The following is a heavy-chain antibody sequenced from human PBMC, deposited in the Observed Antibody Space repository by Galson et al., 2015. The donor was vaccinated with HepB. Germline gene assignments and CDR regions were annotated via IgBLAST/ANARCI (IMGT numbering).Heavy chain of an antibody. J-gene: IGHJ4*02. Sequence: SVKVSCKAPGYTFTSYAMHWVRQAPGQRLEWVGWIYAGNGNTKYSQKFQGRVTITRDTSASTAYMELSSLRSEDTAVYYCASLRCSGGSCYSSLDYWGQGTLVTVSS. CDR2: IYAGNGNT. V-gene: IGHV1-3*01. CDR1: GYTFTSYA. D-gene: IGHD2-15*01. CDR3: ASLRCSGGSCYSSLDY.